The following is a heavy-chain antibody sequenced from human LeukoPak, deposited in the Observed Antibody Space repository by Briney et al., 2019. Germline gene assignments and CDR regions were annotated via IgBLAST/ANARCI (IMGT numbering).Heavy chain of an antibody. V-gene: IGHV3-48*03. J-gene: IGHJ5*02. D-gene: IGHD1-1*01. CDR3: ARVRYNWNGIPNWFDP. CDR2: ISSSGSTI. Sequence: GGSLRLSCAASGFTFSSYEMNWVRQAPGKGLEWVSYISSSGSTIYYADSVKGRFTISRDNAKNSLYLQMNSLRAEDTAVYYCARVRYNWNGIPNWFDPWGQGTLVTVSS. CDR1: GFTFSSYE.